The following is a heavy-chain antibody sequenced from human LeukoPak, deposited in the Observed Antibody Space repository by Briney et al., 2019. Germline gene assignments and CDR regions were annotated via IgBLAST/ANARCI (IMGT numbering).Heavy chain of an antibody. CDR2: ISHGGTT. CDR1: GGSIDITNY. D-gene: IGHD2/OR15-2a*01. Sequence: SETLSLTCGVSGGSIDITNYWSWVRQAPGKGLEWIGEISHGGTTNYNPSLRSRVAMSLDRANNQFSLSLTSVTAADTAVYYCTRENGPFCLFAHGGQGALVPVSS. J-gene: IGHJ4*02. V-gene: IGHV4-4*02. CDR3: TRENGPFCLFAH.